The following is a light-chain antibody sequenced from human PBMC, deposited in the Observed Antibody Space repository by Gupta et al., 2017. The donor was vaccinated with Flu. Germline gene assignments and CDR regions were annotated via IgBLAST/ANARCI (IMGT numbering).Light chain of an antibody. CDR3: SSFTTAKTYV. V-gene: IGLV2-14*01. J-gene: IGLJ1*01. CDR1: NSDVSSYNF. CDR2: EVS. Sequence: HSALTQPASLSGSPGQSITISCTGTNSDVSSYNFVSWYQQHPGKAPKLMVYEVSNRPSGISYRFSGSKSGNTASLTISGLQADDEADYYCSSFTTAKTYVFGTGTKVTVL.